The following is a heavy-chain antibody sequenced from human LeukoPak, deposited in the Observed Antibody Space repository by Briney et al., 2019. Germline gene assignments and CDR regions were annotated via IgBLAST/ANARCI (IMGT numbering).Heavy chain of an antibody. V-gene: IGHV3-20*04. Sequence: PGGSLRLSCAASGFTFDDYGMSWVRQAPGKGLEWVTGINWNGGGTGYADSVKGRFIISRDNAKNSVYLQMDRLRAEDTALYFCAGAPNGVYVLDYWGEGTLVTVSS. CDR2: INWNGGGT. J-gene: IGHJ4*02. CDR1: GFTFDDYG. D-gene: IGHD2-8*01. CDR3: AGAPNGVYVLDY.